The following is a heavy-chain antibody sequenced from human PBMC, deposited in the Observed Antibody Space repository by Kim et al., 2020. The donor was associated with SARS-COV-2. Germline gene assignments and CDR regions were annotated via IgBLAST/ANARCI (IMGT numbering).Heavy chain of an antibody. CDR1: GGTFSSYA. Sequence: SVKVSCKASGGTFSSYAISWVRQAPGQGLEWMGGIIPIFGTANYAQKFQGRVTITADESTSTAYMELSSLRSEDTAVYYCARDVSSGWSFDYWGQGTLVTVSS. CDR3: ARDVSSGWSFDY. D-gene: IGHD2-15*01. CDR2: IIPIFGTA. V-gene: IGHV1-69*13. J-gene: IGHJ4*02.